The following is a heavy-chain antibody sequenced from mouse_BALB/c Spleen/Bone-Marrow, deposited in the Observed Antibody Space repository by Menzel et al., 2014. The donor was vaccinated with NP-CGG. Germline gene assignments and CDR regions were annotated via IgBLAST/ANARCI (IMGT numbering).Heavy chain of an antibody. CDR1: GYTFTDYV. CDR2: IYPGSGST. V-gene: IGHV1-77*01. J-gene: IGHJ2*01. D-gene: IGHD1-1*01. Sequence: VHLVESGPELVKPGASVKMSCKASGYTFTDYVISWVKQRTGQGLEWIGEIYPGSGSTYYNEKFKGKATLTADKSSNTAYTQLSSLTSEDSAVYFCARGYYGSSYYFDYWGQGTTLTVSS. CDR3: ARGYYGSSYYFDY.